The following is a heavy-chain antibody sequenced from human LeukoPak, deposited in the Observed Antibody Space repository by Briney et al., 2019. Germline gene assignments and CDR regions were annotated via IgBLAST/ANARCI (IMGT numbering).Heavy chain of an antibody. J-gene: IGHJ3*02. CDR1: GFIFSSYA. CDR3: AKGSSGSYHWGAFDI. D-gene: IGHD1-26*01. CDR2: ISGSGGST. Sequence: GGSLRLSCAASGFIFSSYAMSWVRQAPGKGLEWVSTISGSGGSTYYADSVKGRFTISRDNSKNTVYLQMNSLRAEDTAVYYCAKGSSGSYHWGAFDIWGQGTMVTVSS. V-gene: IGHV3-23*01.